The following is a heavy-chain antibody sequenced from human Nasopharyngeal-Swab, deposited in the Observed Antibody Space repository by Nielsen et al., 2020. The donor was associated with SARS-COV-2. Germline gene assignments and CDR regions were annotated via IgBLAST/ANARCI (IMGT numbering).Heavy chain of an antibody. J-gene: IGHJ5*02. CDR2: FDPEDGET. CDR3: ATGPVVAATEWFDP. V-gene: IGHV1-24*01. D-gene: IGHD2-15*01. Sequence: WVRQAPGQGLEWMGGFDPEDGETIYAQKFQVRVTMTEDTSTDTAYMELSSLRSEDTAVYYCATGPVVAATEWFDPWGQGTLVTVSS.